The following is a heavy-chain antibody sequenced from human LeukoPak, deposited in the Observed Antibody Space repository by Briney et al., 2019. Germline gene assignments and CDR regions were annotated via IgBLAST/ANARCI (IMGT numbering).Heavy chain of an antibody. J-gene: IGHJ4*02. Sequence: GGSLRLSCAASGFTVSSNYMSWVRQAPGKGLEWVSGLYSGGSTYYADSVKGRFTISRDSSKNTLYLQMNSLRADDTAVYYCARGLAPMFDYWGRGTLVTVSS. CDR2: LYSGGST. CDR3: ARGLAPMFDY. V-gene: IGHV3-66*01. CDR1: GFTVSSNY.